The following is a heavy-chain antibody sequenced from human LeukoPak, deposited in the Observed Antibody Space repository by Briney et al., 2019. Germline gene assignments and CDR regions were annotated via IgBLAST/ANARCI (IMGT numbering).Heavy chain of an antibody. V-gene: IGHV3-33*01. D-gene: IGHD1-14*01. J-gene: IGHJ4*02. CDR3: ARAGPNPRTAGLRN. Sequence: GGSLRLSCAAPGFTFSTFGMHWVRQAPGKGLEWVAIIWYDGSNIHYADSVKGRFTISRDNSKSTLYLQMNSLRAEDTAVYYCARAGPNPRTAGLRNWGQGTLVTVSS. CDR2: IWYDGSNI. CDR1: GFTFSTFG.